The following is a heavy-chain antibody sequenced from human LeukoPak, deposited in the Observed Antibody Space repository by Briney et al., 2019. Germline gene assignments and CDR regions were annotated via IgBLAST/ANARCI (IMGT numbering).Heavy chain of an antibody. CDR1: GFTCSSYS. Sequence: PGGSLRLSCAASGFTCSSYSMNWVRQAPGKGLEWVSYISTSSSTIYYAKPVKGRFTISRDNAKNSLYLQMNSLRAEDTAVYYCARDSTPLYGSGSPDWGYWGQGTLVTVSS. J-gene: IGHJ4*02. V-gene: IGHV3-48*01. CDR3: ARDSTPLYGSGSPDWGY. CDR2: ISTSSSTI. D-gene: IGHD3-10*01.